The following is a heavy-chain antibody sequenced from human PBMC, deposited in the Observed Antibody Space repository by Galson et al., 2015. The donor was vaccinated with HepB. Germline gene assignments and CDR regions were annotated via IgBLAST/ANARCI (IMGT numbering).Heavy chain of an antibody. CDR3: VRHGGTGNSYFDS. Sequence: QVQLRESGPGLLKPSGTLSLTCTVSGDSLINFYWGFIRQSPEKGLEWIGYIFDNGYTRYNPSLETRLTMSIDKSTNKFSLRLSSVTAADTALYFCVRHGGTGNSYFDSWGPGILVTVSS. J-gene: IGHJ4*02. D-gene: IGHD4-23*01. CDR2: IFDNGYT. V-gene: IGHV4-59*08. CDR1: GDSLINFY.